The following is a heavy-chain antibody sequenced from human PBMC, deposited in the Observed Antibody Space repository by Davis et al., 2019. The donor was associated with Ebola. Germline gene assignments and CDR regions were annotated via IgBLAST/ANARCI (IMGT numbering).Heavy chain of an antibody. J-gene: IGHJ4*02. CDR3: ARVHEQSAGTDY. Sequence: GGSLRLSCAASGFTFSSYEMNWVRQAPGKGLEWVSYISSSGSTTYYADSVKGRFTISRDNAKNSLYLHMNGLRVEDTAIYYCARVHEQSAGTDYWGQGTLVTVSS. CDR2: ISSSGSTT. D-gene: IGHD6-13*01. V-gene: IGHV3-48*03. CDR1: GFTFSSYE.